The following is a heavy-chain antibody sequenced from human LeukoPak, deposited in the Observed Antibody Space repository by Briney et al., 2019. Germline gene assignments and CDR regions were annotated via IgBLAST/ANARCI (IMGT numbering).Heavy chain of an antibody. D-gene: IGHD3-22*01. V-gene: IGHV1-18*01. CDR2: ISAYNGNT. CDR3: ARGHGYYYDSTGTRFDY. Sequence: ASVKVSCKASGYSFTNYGISWVRQAPGQGLEYMGWISAYNGNTYSAQKLQGSVTMTTDTSTSTAYMELGSLRSDDTAVYYCARGHGYYYDSTGTRFDYWGQGTLVTVSS. J-gene: IGHJ4*02. CDR1: GYSFTNYG.